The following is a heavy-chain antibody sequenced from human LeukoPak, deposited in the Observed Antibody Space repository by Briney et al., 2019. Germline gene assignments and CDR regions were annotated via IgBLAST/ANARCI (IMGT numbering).Heavy chain of an antibody. Sequence: ASVTVSCKASGYTFTDYFIHWLRQAPGEGLEWMGWINPNNGGTDYARKFEGRVTMSRDTSISSAYMYVSSLRCDDTAIYYCAREDNSGYYSFDHWGQGAPVTVSS. V-gene: IGHV1-2*02. D-gene: IGHD3-22*01. CDR1: GYTFTDYF. J-gene: IGHJ4*02. CDR2: INPNNGGT. CDR3: AREDNSGYYSFDH.